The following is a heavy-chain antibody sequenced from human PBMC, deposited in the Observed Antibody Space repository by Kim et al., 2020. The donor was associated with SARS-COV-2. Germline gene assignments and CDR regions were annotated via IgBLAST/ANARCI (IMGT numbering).Heavy chain of an antibody. CDR3: TTDVLWFGESWVFDY. J-gene: IGHJ4*02. Sequence: APVKGRFTISREESKNTLYLQMNSLKTEDTAVYYCTTDVLWFGESWVFDYWGQGTLVTVSS. V-gene: IGHV3-15*01. D-gene: IGHD3-10*01.